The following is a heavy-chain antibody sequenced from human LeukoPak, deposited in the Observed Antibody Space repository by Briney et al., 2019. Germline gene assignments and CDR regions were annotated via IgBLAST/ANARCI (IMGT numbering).Heavy chain of an antibody. CDR1: GGXISSYY. CDR3: ASNSVVTSSFDY. Sequence: SETLSLTCTVSGGXISSYYWSWIRQPPGKGLEWIGYIYYSGSTNYNPSLKGRVTISVDTSKNQFSLKLSSVTAADTAVYYCASNSVVTSSFDYWGQGTLVTVSS. V-gene: IGHV4-59*01. CDR2: IYYSGST. D-gene: IGHD4-23*01. J-gene: IGHJ4*02.